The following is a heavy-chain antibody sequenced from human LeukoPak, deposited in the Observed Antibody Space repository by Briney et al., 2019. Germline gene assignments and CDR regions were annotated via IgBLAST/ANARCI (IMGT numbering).Heavy chain of an antibody. J-gene: IGHJ4*02. CDR1: GGTLNTYA. CDR2: IIPVLSIL. CDR3: ATDSTYYHDSSGYSFAY. V-gene: IGHV1-69*04. Sequence: SVKVSCKASGGTLNTYAISWVRQAPGLGLEWMGRIIPVLSILNYALKFQGRVTITADKSTSTAYMELSGLRSEDTAVYYCATDSTYYHDSSGYSFAYWGQGTLVTVSS. D-gene: IGHD3-22*01.